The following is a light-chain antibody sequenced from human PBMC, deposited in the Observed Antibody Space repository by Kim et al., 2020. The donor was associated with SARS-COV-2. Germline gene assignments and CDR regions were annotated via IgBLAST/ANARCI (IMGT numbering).Light chain of an antibody. CDR1: QGINSN. CDR3: QQHHSFPLT. J-gene: IGKJ4*01. Sequence: IQLTQSPSSLSASVGDTVTITCRASQGINSNLAWYQQRPGKAPNLLIYSAFTLHSGVPSRFSGSGSGTDFTLTITSLQPEDFATYQCQQHHSFPLTFGGGTKVDIK. CDR2: SAF. V-gene: IGKV1-9*01.